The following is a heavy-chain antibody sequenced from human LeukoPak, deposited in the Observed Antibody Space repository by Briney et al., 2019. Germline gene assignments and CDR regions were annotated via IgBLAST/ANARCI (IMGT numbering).Heavy chain of an antibody. Sequence: SETLSLTCNVSGDSIGRSTYSWGWVRQTPEKGLEWIGSIFYNGRTYYTPSLQSRVIMSLDTSKNQFSLRLTSVTAADTAVYYCARQVAIVEPTDPNWFDSWGQETLVTVSS. D-gene: IGHD1-26*01. V-gene: IGHV4-39*07. CDR1: GDSIGRSTYS. CDR3: ARQVAIVEPTDPNWFDS. CDR2: IFYNGRT. J-gene: IGHJ5*01.